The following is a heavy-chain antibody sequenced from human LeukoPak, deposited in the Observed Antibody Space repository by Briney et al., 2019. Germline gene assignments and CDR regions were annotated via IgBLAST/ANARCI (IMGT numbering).Heavy chain of an antibody. J-gene: IGHJ4*02. D-gene: IGHD1-26*01. V-gene: IGHV3-23*01. CDR3: AKKAVGTSTGGPFDY. Sequence: GGSLRLSCAASGFTFSAYAMSWGRQAPGKGLEWVSAMSDSGSSTYYADPVKGRFTISRDNSKNTLYLQMNSLKAEDTAVYYCAKKAVGTSTGGPFDYWGQGTLVIVSS. CDR2: MSDSGSST. CDR1: GFTFSAYA.